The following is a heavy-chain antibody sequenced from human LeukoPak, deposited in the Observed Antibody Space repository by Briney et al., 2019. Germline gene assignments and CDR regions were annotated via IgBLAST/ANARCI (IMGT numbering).Heavy chain of an antibody. D-gene: IGHD6-19*01. CDR3: ARGVASSGWDDY. V-gene: IGHV4-59*01. CDR2: IYYSGST. Sequence: SETLSLTCTVSGGSISSYYWSWIRQPPGKGLEWIGYIYYSGSTNYNPSLKSRVTISVDTSKNQFSLKLSSVTAADTAVYYCARGVASSGWDDYWGQGTLVTVSS. CDR1: GGSISSYY. J-gene: IGHJ4*02.